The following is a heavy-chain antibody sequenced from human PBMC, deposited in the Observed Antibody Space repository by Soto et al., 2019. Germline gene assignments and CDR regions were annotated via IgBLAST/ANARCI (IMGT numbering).Heavy chain of an antibody. CDR1: GGSISSNNNY. D-gene: IGHD1-26*01. CDR3: ARLGYSGYLDY. J-gene: IGHJ4*02. V-gene: IGHV4-39*01. Sequence: PSETLSLTCTVSGGSISSNNNYWGWVRQPPGKGLEWIGSIYYNGSTYYNPSLKSRVTISVDTYKDQFSLKLRSVTAADTALYYCARLGYSGYLDYWGQGSLVTVSS. CDR2: IYYNGST.